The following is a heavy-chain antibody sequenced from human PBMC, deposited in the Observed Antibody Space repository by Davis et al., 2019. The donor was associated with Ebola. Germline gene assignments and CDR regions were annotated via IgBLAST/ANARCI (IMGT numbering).Heavy chain of an antibody. CDR2: IRSKANSYAT. Sequence: PGGSLRLSCAASGFTFSGSAMHWVRQASGKGLEWVGRIRSKANSYATAYAASVKGRFTISRDDSKNTAYLQMNSLKTEDTAVYYCISTHPLRGSLDDYWGQGTLVTVSS. V-gene: IGHV3-73*01. CDR1: GFTFSGSA. J-gene: IGHJ4*02. CDR3: ISTHPLRGSLDDY. D-gene: IGHD1-26*01.